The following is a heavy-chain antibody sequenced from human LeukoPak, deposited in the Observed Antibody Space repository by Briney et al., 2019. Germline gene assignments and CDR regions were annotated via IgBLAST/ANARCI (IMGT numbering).Heavy chain of an antibody. Sequence: HAGGSLRLSCAASGFTFSSYWMSWVRQAPGKGLEWVANIKQDGSEKYYVDTVKGRFTISRDNAKNSLYLQMNSLRAEDTAVYSCARDAELYSSSWSCFDYWGQGTLVTVSS. D-gene: IGHD6-13*01. V-gene: IGHV3-7*01. CDR1: GFTFSSYW. CDR2: IKQDGSEK. J-gene: IGHJ4*02. CDR3: ARDAELYSSSWSCFDY.